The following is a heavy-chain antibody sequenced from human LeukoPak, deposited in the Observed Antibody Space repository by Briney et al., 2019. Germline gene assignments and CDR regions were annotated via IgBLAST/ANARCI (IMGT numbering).Heavy chain of an antibody. D-gene: IGHD6-13*01. CDR3: ARVRSSWYSEYFQH. Sequence: GSSVKVSCKASGYTFTSYAMHWVRQAPGQRLEWMGWINAGNGNTKYSQKFQGRVTITRDTSASTAYMELSSLRSEDTAVYYCARVRSSWYSEYFQHWGQGTLVTVSS. V-gene: IGHV1-3*01. CDR2: INAGNGNT. J-gene: IGHJ1*01. CDR1: GYTFTSYA.